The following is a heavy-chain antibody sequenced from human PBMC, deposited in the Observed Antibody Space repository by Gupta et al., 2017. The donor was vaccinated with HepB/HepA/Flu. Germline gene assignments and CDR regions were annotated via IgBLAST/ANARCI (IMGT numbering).Heavy chain of an antibody. CDR3: ARDWTTVTTTPNWFDP. V-gene: IGHV3-48*03. Sequence: EMQLVESGGGLVQPGGSLRLSCAASGFTFSTYEMNWVRQAPGKGLEWISYISRSGTTRYYAGSVRGRFTISRDNAKNSLYLQMDSLRADDTAIYYCARDWTTVTTTPNWFDPWGQGTLVTVSS. D-gene: IGHD4-11*01. CDR2: ISRSGTTR. CDR1: GFTFSTYE. J-gene: IGHJ5*02.